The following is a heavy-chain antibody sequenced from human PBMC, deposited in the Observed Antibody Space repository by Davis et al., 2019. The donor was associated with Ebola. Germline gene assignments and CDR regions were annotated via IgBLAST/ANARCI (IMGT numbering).Heavy chain of an antibody. Sequence: TLSLTCAVSGGSISSGGYSWSWIRQPPGKGLEWIGYIYHSGSTNYNPSLKSRVTISVDTSKNQFSLKLSSVTAADTAVYYCARGTYRMDVWGQGTTVTVSS. CDR2: IYHSGST. V-gene: IGHV4-30-2*01. CDR3: ARGTYRMDV. CDR1: GGSISSGGYS. J-gene: IGHJ6*02.